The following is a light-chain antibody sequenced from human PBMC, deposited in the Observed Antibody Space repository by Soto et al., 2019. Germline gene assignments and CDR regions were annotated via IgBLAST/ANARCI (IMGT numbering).Light chain of an antibody. J-gene: IGKJ2*01. V-gene: IGKV4-1*01. CDR1: QTLLYYSNTINY. CDR2: WAS. Sequence: DIVMTQSPESLAVSLGERATINCTSSQTLLYYSNTINYLAWYQQQPGQPPKLLFYWASTRASGVPDRFKGSGSGPDFPLTISSLQAEDVAVYYCQQDYSTAPTFGQGTKLQIK. CDR3: QQDYSTAPT.